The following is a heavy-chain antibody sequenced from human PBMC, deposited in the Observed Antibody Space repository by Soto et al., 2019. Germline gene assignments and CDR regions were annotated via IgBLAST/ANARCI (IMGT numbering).Heavy chain of an antibody. CDR2: IIPIFGTA. CDR1: GGTFSSYA. Sequence: ASVQVSCKASGGTFSSYAISWVRQAPGQGLEWMGGIIPIFGTANYAQKFQGRVTITADESTSTAYMELSSLRSEDTAVYYCASAAYGERWISSTHRPGFDIGG. D-gene: IGHD3-16*01. J-gene: IGHJ3*02. CDR3: ASAAYGERWISSTHRPGFDI. V-gene: IGHV1-69*13.